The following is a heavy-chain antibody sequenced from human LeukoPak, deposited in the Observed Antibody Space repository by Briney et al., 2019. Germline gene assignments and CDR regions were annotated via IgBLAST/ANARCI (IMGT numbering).Heavy chain of an antibody. CDR2: INWNGGST. J-gene: IGHJ4*02. V-gene: IGHV3-20*04. Sequence: GGSLRISCEASGFTFDDYGMSWVRHAPGKGLEWVSGINWNGGSTCYADSVKGRFTISRDKAKNSLYLLMSSLRAGDTALCYLGRGDSWLSHFDYWGQGTMVTVSS. CDR1: GFTFDDYG. CDR3: GRGDSWLSHFDY. D-gene: IGHD3-22*01.